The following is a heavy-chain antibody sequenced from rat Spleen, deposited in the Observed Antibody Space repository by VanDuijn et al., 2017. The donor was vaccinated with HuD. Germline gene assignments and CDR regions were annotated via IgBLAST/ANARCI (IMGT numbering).Heavy chain of an antibody. CDR1: GFTFSNYY. CDR2: ITTGGGNT. V-gene: IGHV5-25*01. Sequence: EVQLVESGGGLVQPGRSMKLSCVVSGFTFSNYYMAWVRQAPTKGLEWVASITTGGGNTYYRDSVKGRFTISRDNAKSTLYLQMDSLRSEATATYFCARQALTGSHWFFDFWGPRTMVTVSS. J-gene: IGHJ1*01. D-gene: IGHD5-1*01. CDR3: ARQALTGSHWFFDF.